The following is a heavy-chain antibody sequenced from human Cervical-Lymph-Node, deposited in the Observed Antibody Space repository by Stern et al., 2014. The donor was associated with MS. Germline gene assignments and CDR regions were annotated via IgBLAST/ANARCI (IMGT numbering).Heavy chain of an antibody. V-gene: IGHV2-5*02. CDR3: AHSRSYNWNLFDS. CDR1: GFSLNSNGVG. Sequence: QVTLRESGPTLVKPTQTLTLTCTFSGFSLNSNGVGVGWIRQPPGKALEWLALIYWDDDRGYSPSLQGRLTITKNTSKNQVVLTLTNMDPVDTATYYCAHSRSYNWNLFDSWGQGILVTVSA. J-gene: IGHJ4*02. CDR2: IYWDDDR. D-gene: IGHD1-1*01.